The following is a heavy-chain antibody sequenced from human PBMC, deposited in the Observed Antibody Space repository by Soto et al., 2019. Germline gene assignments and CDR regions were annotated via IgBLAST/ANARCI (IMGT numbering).Heavy chain of an antibody. CDR1: GGSVSSGSYY. Sequence: SETLSLTCTVSGGSVSSGSYYWSWIRQPPGKGLEWIGYIYYSGSTNYNPSLKSRVTISVDTSKNQFSLKLSSVTAADTAVYYCARGITMVRGPNWFDPWGQGTLVTVSS. CDR2: IYYSGST. J-gene: IGHJ5*02. V-gene: IGHV4-61*01. CDR3: ARGITMVRGPNWFDP. D-gene: IGHD3-10*01.